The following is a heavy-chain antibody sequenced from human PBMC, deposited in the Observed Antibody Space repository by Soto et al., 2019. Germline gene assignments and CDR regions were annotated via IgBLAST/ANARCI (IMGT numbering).Heavy chain of an antibody. Sequence: EVQLLESGGGLVQPGGSLRLSCAASGFTFSSYAMNWVRQAPGKGPEWVSAISGSGGSTYYADSVKGRFTISRDNSKNTLYLQMNGLRAEDTALYYCAKDLWAPDINWFDPWGQGTLVTVSS. D-gene: IGHD2-21*01. J-gene: IGHJ5*02. CDR2: ISGSGGST. CDR1: GFTFSSYA. V-gene: IGHV3-23*01. CDR3: AKDLWAPDINWFDP.